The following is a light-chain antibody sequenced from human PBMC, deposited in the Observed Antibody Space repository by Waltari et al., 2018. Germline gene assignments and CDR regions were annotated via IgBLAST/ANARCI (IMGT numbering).Light chain of an antibody. J-gene: IGKJ2*01. CDR3: MQGLQIPYT. V-gene: IGKV2-28*01. CDR2: LGS. CDR1: QSLLPRNGTTF. Sequence: DIVMTQSPLSLPVTPGEPASISCRFSQSLLPRNGTTFCAWYVQTPGQSPQVLIYLGSHRASGVPDRFSGSDSGTDFTLKISRVEAEDVGVYYCMQGLQIPYTFGQGTKLEIK.